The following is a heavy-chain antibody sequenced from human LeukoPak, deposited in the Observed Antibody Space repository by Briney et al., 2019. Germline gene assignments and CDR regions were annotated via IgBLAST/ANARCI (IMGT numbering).Heavy chain of an antibody. V-gene: IGHV3-48*01. CDR2: ISSSSSTI. Sequence: GGSLRLSCAASGFTFSSYSMNWVRQAPGKGLEWVSYISSSSSTIYYADSVKGRFTISRDNAKNSLYLQMNSLRAEDTAVYYCARGLGGYSYGPFDYWGQGTLVTVSS. J-gene: IGHJ4*02. D-gene: IGHD5-18*01. CDR1: GFTFSSYS. CDR3: ARGLGGYSYGPFDY.